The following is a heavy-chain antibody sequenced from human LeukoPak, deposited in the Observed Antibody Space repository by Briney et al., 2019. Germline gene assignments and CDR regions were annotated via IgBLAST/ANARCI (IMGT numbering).Heavy chain of an antibody. V-gene: IGHV4-59*01. Sequence: PSQTLSLTCTVSGGSISNYYWSWIRQPPGKGLEWIGYIYYSGSTNYNPSLKSRVTISVDTSKNQFSLKLSSVTAADTAVYYCAREVYSSSWYWDYWGQGTLVTVSS. CDR3: AREVYSSSWYWDY. D-gene: IGHD6-13*01. J-gene: IGHJ4*02. CDR2: IYYSGST. CDR1: GGSISNYY.